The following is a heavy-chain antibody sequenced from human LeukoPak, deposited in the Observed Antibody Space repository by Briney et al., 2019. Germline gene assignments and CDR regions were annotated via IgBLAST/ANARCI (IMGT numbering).Heavy chain of an antibody. V-gene: IGHV4-4*07. CDR3: ARSDYGDV. CDR2: IYSSGDT. D-gene: IGHD4-17*01. CDR1: GGSISGYY. Sequence: PSETLCLTCTVSGGSISGYYWSWIRQPAGKGLEWIGRIYSSGDTNYKSSLKSRVTMSVDTSKNQFSLKLSSVTAADTAVYYCARSDYGDVWGQGTLVTVSS. J-gene: IGHJ4*02.